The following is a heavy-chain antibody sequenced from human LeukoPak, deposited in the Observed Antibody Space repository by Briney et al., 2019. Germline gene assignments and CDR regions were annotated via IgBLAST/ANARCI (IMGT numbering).Heavy chain of an antibody. CDR3: ASSNIHYYDSSGEFDY. CDR1: GYSISSGYY. D-gene: IGHD3-22*01. CDR2: IYHSGST. J-gene: IGHJ4*02. Sequence: PSETLSLTCTVSGYSISSGYYWGWIRQPPGKGLEWIGSIYHSGSTNYNPSLKSRVTMSVDTSKNQFSLKLSSVTAADTAVYYCASSNIHYYDSSGEFDYWGQGTLVTVSS. V-gene: IGHV4-38-2*02.